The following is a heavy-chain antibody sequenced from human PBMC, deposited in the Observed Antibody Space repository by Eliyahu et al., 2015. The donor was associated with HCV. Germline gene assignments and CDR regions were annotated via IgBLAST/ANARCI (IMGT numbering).Heavy chain of an antibody. Sequence: QLQLQESGPGLVKPSETLSLTCTVSGGSITRSNYYWGWIRQPPGKGLEWIGSIYYSGSTYYNPSLKSRVSLSVDTSKNQFSLTLRSVSATDTAVFYCATLRRGLVSSWGQGTLVTVPS. CDR1: GGSITRSNYY. CDR3: ATLRRGLVSS. V-gene: IGHV4-39*01. CDR2: IYYSGST. J-gene: IGHJ5*02. D-gene: IGHD6-19*01.